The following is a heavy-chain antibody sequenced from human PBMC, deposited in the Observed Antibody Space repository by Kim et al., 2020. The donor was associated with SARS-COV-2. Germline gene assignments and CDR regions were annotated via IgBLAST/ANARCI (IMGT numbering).Heavy chain of an antibody. CDR3: ARFGDYYDSSGYFDY. J-gene: IGHJ4*02. V-gene: IGHV4-59*13. CDR1: GGSISSYY. D-gene: IGHD3-22*01. Sequence: SQTLSLTCTVSGGSISSYYWSWIRQPPGKGLEWIGYIYYSGSTNYNPSLKSRVTISVDTSKNQFSLKLSSVTAADTAVYYCARFGDYYDSSGYFDYWGQG. CDR2: IYYSGST.